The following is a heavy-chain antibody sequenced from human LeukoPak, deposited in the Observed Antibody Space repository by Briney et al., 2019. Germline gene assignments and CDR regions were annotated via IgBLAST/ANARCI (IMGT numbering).Heavy chain of an antibody. Sequence: PSETLSLTCTVSGDSINSGYYYWSWIRQPPGKGLEWNGYIFYSGTTYYNPSLKSRVTISSDTSKNQFSLKLNSVTAADTAVYYCARFSADYAEWFDPWGQGTLVTVSS. V-gene: IGHV4-30-4*08. CDR1: GDSINSGYYY. CDR2: IFYSGTT. J-gene: IGHJ5*02. CDR3: ARFSADYAEWFDP. D-gene: IGHD4-17*01.